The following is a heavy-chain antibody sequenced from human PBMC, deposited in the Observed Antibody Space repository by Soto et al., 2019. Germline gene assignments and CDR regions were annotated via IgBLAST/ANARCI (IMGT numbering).Heavy chain of an antibody. CDR1: GGSVSSGGYY. D-gene: IGHD2-8*01. Sequence: SETLSLTCTVSGGSVSSGGYYWSWIRQHPGKGLEWIGYIYYSGSTYYNPSLKSRVTISVDTSKNQFSLKLSSVTAADTAVYYCARHPPIRNGPFDYWGQGTLVTVSS. CDR3: ARHPPIRNGPFDY. V-gene: IGHV4-31*03. J-gene: IGHJ4*02. CDR2: IYYSGST.